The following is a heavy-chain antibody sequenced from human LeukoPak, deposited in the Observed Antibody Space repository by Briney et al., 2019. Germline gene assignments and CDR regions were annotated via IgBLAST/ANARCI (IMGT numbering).Heavy chain of an antibody. D-gene: IGHD3-22*01. V-gene: IGHV4-31*03. J-gene: IGHJ6*02. CDR1: GGSISSGGYY. CDR2: IYYSGST. CDR3: ARGPHYYDSSGYCPARSYGMDV. Sequence: SQTLSLTCTVSGGSISSGGYYWSWIRQHPGKGLEWIGYIYYSGSTYYNPSLKSRVTISVDTSKNQFSLKLSSVTAADTAVYYCARGPHYYDSSGYCPARSYGMDVWGQGTTVTVSS.